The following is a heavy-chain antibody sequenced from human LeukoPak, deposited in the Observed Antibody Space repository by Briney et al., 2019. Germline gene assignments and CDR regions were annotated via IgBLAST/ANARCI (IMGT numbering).Heavy chain of an antibody. V-gene: IGHV1-69*13. Sequence: AASVKVSCKASGGTFSSYAISWVRQAPGQGLEWMGGIIPIFGTANYAQKFQGRVTITADESTSTAYMELSSLRSEDTAVYYCARDYYYYYDSSGSSTGAFDIWGQGTMVTVSS. CDR2: IIPIFGTA. J-gene: IGHJ3*02. D-gene: IGHD3-22*01. CDR1: GGTFSSYA. CDR3: ARDYYYYYDSSGSSTGAFDI.